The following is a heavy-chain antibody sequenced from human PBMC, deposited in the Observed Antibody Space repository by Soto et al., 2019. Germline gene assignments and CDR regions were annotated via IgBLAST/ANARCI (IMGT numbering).Heavy chain of an antibody. CDR2: FIPIFGTA. V-gene: IGHV1-69*13. D-gene: IGHD2-2*01. Sequence: GASVKVSCKASGGTFSSYAISWVRQAPGQGLEWMGGFIPIFGTANYAQKFQGRVTITADESTSTAYMELSSLRSEDTAVYYCAREGLVLVPTTVNSDYSYYAMDVWGQGTTVTVSS. CDR3: AREGLVLVPTTVNSDYSYYAMDV. CDR1: GGTFSSYA. J-gene: IGHJ6*02.